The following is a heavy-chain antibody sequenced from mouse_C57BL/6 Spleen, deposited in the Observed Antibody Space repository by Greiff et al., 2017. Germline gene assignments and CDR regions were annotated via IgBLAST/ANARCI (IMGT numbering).Heavy chain of an antibody. D-gene: IGHD6-5*01. CDR1: GYTFTSYW. J-gene: IGHJ4*01. CDR3: AREGGRGYPMAMDY. CDR2: IDPNSGGT. Sequence: VQLQPSGAELVKPGASVKLSCKASGYTFTSYWMHWVKQRPGRGLEWIGRIDPNSGGTKYTEKFKSKATLTVDKPASTAYMQLSSLTSEDSAVYYCAREGGRGYPMAMDYWGQGTSVTVSS. V-gene: IGHV1-72*01.